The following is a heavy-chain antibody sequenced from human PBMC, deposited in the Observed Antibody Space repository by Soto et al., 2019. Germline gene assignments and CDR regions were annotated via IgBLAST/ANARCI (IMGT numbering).Heavy chain of an antibody. V-gene: IGHV1-69*13. CDR2: IIPIFGTA. Sequence: SVKVSCKASGGTFSSYAISWVRQAPGQGLEWMGGIIPIFGTANYAQKFQGRVTITADESTSTAYMELSSLRSEETAVYYCARGAFYCSSTSCYLGYWGQGTLVTVSS. D-gene: IGHD2-2*01. J-gene: IGHJ4*02. CDR1: GGTFSSYA. CDR3: ARGAFYCSSTSCYLGY.